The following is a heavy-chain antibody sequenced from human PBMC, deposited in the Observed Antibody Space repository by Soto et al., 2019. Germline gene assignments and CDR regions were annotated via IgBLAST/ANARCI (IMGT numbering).Heavy chain of an antibody. CDR1: GFTLSSYW. J-gene: IGHJ6*02. Sequence: GWSLRLSCAASGFTLSSYWMNWVRQAPGKGLEWVANIKQDGSEKYYVDSVKGRFIISRDNAKNSLYLQMNSLRAEDTAVYYCARDADASGWYHYGMDVWGQGTMVTVSS. V-gene: IGHV3-7*01. CDR2: IKQDGSEK. CDR3: ARDADASGWYHYGMDV. D-gene: IGHD6-19*01.